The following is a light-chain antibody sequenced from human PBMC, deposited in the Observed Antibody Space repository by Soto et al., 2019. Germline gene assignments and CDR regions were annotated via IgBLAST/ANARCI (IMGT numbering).Light chain of an antibody. CDR2: GNN. V-gene: IGLV1-40*01. CDR1: SSNIGSDYD. Sequence: QSVLTQSPSVSGAPGQRVTISCTGSSSNIGSDYDVHWYQQFPGTAPKLLIYGNNNRPSGVPDRFAGSRSGTSASLAITGHQAEDEADYYCQSYDSSLSGVVFGGGTKLTVL. CDR3: QSYDSSLSGVV. J-gene: IGLJ2*01.